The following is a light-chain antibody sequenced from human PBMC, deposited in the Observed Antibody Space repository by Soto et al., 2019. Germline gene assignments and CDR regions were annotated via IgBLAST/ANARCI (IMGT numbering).Light chain of an antibody. CDR3: QQYGSSPAT. J-gene: IGKJ1*01. V-gene: IGKV3-20*01. CDR1: QSVSSN. CDR2: GAS. Sequence: EIVMTQSPATLSVSPGEGATLSCRASQSVSSNLAWYQQKPGQAPRLLIYGASSRATGIPDRFSGSGSGTDFTLTISRLEPEDFAVYYCQQYGSSPATFGQGTKVDIK.